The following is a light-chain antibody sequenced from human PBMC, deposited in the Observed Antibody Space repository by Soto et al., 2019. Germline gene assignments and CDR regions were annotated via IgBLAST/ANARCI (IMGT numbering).Light chain of an antibody. CDR3: QQYKTYSRT. Sequence: DIQMTQSPSTLSASVGDRVTITCRASQIISPWLAWYQQKPGKAPKILIYKASILESGVPSRFSGSDSGTEFTLTISSLQPDDFATYYCQQYKTYSRTFGQGTKLEI. V-gene: IGKV1-5*03. J-gene: IGKJ2*01. CDR2: KAS. CDR1: QIISPW.